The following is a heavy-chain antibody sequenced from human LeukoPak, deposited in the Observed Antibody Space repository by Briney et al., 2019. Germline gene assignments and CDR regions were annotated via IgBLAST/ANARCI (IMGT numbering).Heavy chain of an antibody. D-gene: IGHD2-15*01. J-gene: IGHJ4*02. CDR3: ASEVHRYCSGGSCYFND. Sequence: SVKVSCTASGGTFSSYAISWVRQAPGQGLEWMGRIIPIFGTANHAQKFQGRVTITTDESTSTAYMELSSLRSEDTAVYYCASEVHRYCSGGSCYFNDWGQGTLVTVSS. CDR1: GGTFSSYA. CDR2: IIPIFGTA. V-gene: IGHV1-69*05.